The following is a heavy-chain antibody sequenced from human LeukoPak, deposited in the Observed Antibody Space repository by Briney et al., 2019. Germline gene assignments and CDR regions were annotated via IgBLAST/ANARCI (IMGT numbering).Heavy chain of an antibody. CDR3: ARGYSSSSAYAFDI. V-gene: IGHV1-18*01. CDR2: ISAYNGYT. J-gene: IGHJ3*02. CDR1: GYTFTIYG. D-gene: IGHD6-6*01. Sequence: ASVKVSCKASGYTFTIYGITWVRQAPGQGLEWMGWISAYNGYTNFAQNLQGRVTMTTDTSTSTAYMELRSLRSDDTAVYYCARGYSSSSAYAFDIWGQGTMVTVSS.